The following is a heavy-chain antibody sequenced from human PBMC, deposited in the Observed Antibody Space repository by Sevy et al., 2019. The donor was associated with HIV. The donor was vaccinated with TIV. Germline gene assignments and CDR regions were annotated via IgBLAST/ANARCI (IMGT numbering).Heavy chain of an antibody. Sequence: GGSLRLSCAASGFIFNSYSMSWVRQAPGKGLDWVSAISGSGGSTYYADSVKGRFTISRDNFKKTLYLEMNNPRVEDTAVYYCAKGYGSGSPPDYWGQGTLVTVSS. CDR1: GFIFNSYS. D-gene: IGHD3-10*01. V-gene: IGHV3-23*01. CDR2: ISGSGGST. J-gene: IGHJ4*02. CDR3: AKGYGSGSPPDY.